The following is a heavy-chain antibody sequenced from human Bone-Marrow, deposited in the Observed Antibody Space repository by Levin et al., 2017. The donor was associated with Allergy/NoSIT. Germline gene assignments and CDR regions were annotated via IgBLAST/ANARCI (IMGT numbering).Heavy chain of an antibody. CDR3: AKSRGSGSDYNMDY. CDR2: ISGSGGNT. Sequence: HSGGSLRLSCAASGFTFSSYAMNWVRQAPGKGLEWVSAISGSGGNTFYADSVKGRFTISRDNSQNTLYLHMNSLRAEDTAVYYCAKSRGSGSDYNMDYWGQGTLVTVSS. CDR1: GFTFSSYA. V-gene: IGHV3-23*01. J-gene: IGHJ4*02. D-gene: IGHD3-10*01.